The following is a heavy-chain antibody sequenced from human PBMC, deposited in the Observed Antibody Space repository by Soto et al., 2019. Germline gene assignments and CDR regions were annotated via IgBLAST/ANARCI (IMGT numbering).Heavy chain of an antibody. J-gene: IGHJ3*02. CDR2: ISYDGSNK. CDR1: GFTFSSYA. D-gene: IGHD3-3*01. V-gene: IGHV3-30-3*01. CDR3: ARDATPKRLSWVLGVGDAFDI. Sequence: QVQLVESGGGVVQPGRSLRLSCAASGFTFSSYAMHWVRQAPGKGLEWVAVISYDGSNKYYADSVKGRFTISRDNSKNTLYLQMNSLRAEDTAVYYCARDATPKRLSWVLGVGDAFDIWGQGTMVTVSS.